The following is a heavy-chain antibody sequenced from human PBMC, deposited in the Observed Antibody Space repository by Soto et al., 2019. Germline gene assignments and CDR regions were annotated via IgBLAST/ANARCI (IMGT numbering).Heavy chain of an antibody. Sequence: GGSLRLSCAASGFTFSIYWMHWVRQAPGKGLVWVSRINSDGSSTSYADSVKGRFTISRDDAKNTLYLQMNSLRAEDTAVYYCARESDHNWFDPWGQGTLVTVSS. V-gene: IGHV3-74*01. CDR3: ARESDHNWFDP. J-gene: IGHJ5*02. CDR2: INSDGSST. CDR1: GFTFSIYW.